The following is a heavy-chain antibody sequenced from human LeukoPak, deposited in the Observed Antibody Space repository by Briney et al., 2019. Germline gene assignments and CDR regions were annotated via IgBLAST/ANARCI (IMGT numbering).Heavy chain of an antibody. CDR1: EGSLSSISYN. CDR2: AYYSGST. CDR3: ARTGSITGTRLFDY. J-gene: IGHJ4*02. D-gene: IGHD1-20*01. Sequence: PSETLSLTGTVSEGSLSSISYNWGWIRQPPGKGLQGIGSAYYSGSTYYNPSLKSRVTISVDTSKNQFSLKLSSVTAADTAVYYCARTGSITGTRLFDYWGQGNLVTVSS. V-gene: IGHV4-39*01.